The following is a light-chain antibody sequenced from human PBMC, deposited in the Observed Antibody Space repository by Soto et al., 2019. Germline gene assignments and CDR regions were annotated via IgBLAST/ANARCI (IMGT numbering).Light chain of an antibody. Sequence: QPVLTQPASVSGSPGQSITISCTGTSSDVGGYNLVSWYQQYPDKAPKLMIFDVNTRPSGVSNRFSGSKSGNTASLTISGLQAEDEADYYCSSYKSSSTLPDVFGTGTKLTVL. CDR3: SSYKSSSTLPDV. J-gene: IGLJ1*01. V-gene: IGLV2-14*01. CDR2: DVN. CDR1: SSDVGGYNL.